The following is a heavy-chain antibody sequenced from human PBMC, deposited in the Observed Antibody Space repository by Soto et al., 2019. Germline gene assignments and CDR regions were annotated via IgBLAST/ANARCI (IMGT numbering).Heavy chain of an antibody. J-gene: IGHJ4*02. Sequence: QILMVQSGAEVKQPGASVKVSCKDSGYSFRDYGISWVRQAPGRVRAWIGWVGPYNGASHFAQNFEGRVTMTTDTSVTTGYMELRNLRSDDTAVYYCVREVETSGGCISFAYWGQGSVVTVST. V-gene: IGHV1-18*04. D-gene: IGHD1-1*01. CDR1: GYSFRDYG. CDR2: VGPYNGAS. CDR3: VREVETSGGCISFAY.